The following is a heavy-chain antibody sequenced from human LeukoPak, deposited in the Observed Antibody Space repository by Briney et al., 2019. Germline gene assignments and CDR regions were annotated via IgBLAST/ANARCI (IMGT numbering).Heavy chain of an antibody. D-gene: IGHD1-14*01. V-gene: IGHV3-48*03. Sequence: GGSLRLSCAASGFTFSSYEMNWVRQAPGKGLEWVSYISSSGSTIYYADSVKGRFTISRDNAKNSLYLRMNSLRAEDTAVYYCARADSRIFRSWGQGTLVTVSS. CDR2: ISSSGSTI. CDR1: GFTFSSYE. J-gene: IGHJ4*02. CDR3: ARADSRIFRS.